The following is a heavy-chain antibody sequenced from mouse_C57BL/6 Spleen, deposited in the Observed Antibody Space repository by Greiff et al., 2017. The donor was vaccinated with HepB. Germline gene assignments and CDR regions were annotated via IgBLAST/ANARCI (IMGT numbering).Heavy chain of an antibody. D-gene: IGHD3-3*01. CDR2: IRNKANGYTT. V-gene: IGHV7-3*01. CDR1: GFTFTDYY. CDR3: ARYIGTAMDY. J-gene: IGHJ4*01. Sequence: DVQLVESGGGLVQPGGSLSLSCAASGFTFTDYYMSWVRQPPGKALEWLGFIRNKANGYTTEYSASVKGRFTISRDNSQSILYLQMNALRAEDSATYYCARYIGTAMDYWGQGTSVTVSS.